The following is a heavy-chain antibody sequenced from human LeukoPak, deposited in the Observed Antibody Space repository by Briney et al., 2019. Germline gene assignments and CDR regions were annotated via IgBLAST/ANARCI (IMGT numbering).Heavy chain of an antibody. V-gene: IGHV1-2*04. CDR2: INPNSGGT. CDR1: GYTFTGYY. CDR3: ARGRAAAGTLYWFDP. Sequence: ASVKVSCKASGYTFTGYYMHWVRQAPGQGLEWMGWINPNSGGTNYAQKFQGWVTMTRDTSISTAYMELSRLGSDDTAVYYCARGRAAAGTLYWFDPWGQGTLVTVSS. D-gene: IGHD6-13*01. J-gene: IGHJ5*02.